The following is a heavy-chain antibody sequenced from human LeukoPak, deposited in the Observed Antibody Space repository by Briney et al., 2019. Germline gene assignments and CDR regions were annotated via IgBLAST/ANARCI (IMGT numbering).Heavy chain of an antibody. Sequence: SETLSLTCAVYGGSFSGYYWSWIRQPPGKGLEWIGEINHSGSTNYNPSLKSRVTISVDTSKNQFSLKLSSVTAADTAVYYCASTRWLVRGSFDYWGQGTLVTVSS. V-gene: IGHV4-34*01. CDR3: ASTRWLVRGSFDY. CDR2: INHSGST. D-gene: IGHD6-19*01. CDR1: GGSFSGYY. J-gene: IGHJ4*02.